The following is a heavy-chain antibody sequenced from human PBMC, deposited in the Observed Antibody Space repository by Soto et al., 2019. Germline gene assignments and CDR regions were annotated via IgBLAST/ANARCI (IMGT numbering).Heavy chain of an antibody. D-gene: IGHD2-2*01. V-gene: IGHV4-30-2*01. CDR3: ARVPDR. J-gene: IGHJ5*02. CDR2: IYHSGST. CDR1: GGSISNGGYS. Sequence: SETLSLTCAVAGGSISNGGYSWSWIRQPPGKGLEWIGYIYHSGSTYYNPSLKSRVTISVDRSKNQFSLKLSSVTAADTAVYYCARVPDRWGQGTLVTVSS.